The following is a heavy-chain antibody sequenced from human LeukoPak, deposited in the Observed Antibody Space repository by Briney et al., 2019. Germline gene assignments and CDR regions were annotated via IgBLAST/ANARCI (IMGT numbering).Heavy chain of an antibody. CDR3: AKGPHIVVVPGPNWFDP. CDR2: ISGSGGST. CDR1: GFTFSSYA. D-gene: IGHD2-21*01. V-gene: IGHV3-23*01. Sequence: GRSLRLSCAASGFTFSSYAMSWVRQAPGKGLEWVSAISGSGGSTYYADSVKGRFTISRDNSKNTLYLQMNSLRAEDTAVYYCAKGPHIVVVPGPNWFDPWGQGTLVTVSS. J-gene: IGHJ5*02.